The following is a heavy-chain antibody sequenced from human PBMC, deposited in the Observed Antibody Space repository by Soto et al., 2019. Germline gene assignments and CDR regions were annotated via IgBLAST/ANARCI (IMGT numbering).Heavy chain of an antibody. D-gene: IGHD2-15*01. V-gene: IGHV4-59*01. CDR2: IYYSGST. J-gene: IGHJ5*02. Sequence: WETLSLTCTVSGCSISRYYWIWILQPPGNGLEWIGYIYYSGSTNYNPSLKSRVTISVDTSKNQFSLKLSSVTAADTAVYYCARSHEDRVVVAATLEFLWFDPWGQGTLVTVSS. CDR1: GCSISRYY. CDR3: ARSHEDRVVVAATLEFLWFDP.